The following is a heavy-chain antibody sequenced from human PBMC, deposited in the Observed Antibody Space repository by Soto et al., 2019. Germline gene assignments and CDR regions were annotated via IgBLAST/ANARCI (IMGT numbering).Heavy chain of an antibody. CDR1: GGTFSSYT. Sequence: SVKVSCKASGGTFSSYTISWVRQAPGQGLEWMGRIIPILGIANYAQKFQGRVTITADKSTSTAYMELSSLRSEDMAVYYCARVGGSGTDSWFDPWGQGTLVTVSS. V-gene: IGHV1-69*02. CDR3: ARVGGSGTDSWFDP. D-gene: IGHD3-10*01. J-gene: IGHJ5*02. CDR2: IIPILGIA.